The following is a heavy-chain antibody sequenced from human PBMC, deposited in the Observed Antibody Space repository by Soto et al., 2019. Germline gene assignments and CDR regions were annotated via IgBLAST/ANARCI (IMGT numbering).Heavy chain of an antibody. V-gene: IGHV5-51*01. CDR2: IYPGDSDT. CDR1: GYSFTSYW. J-gene: IGHJ3*02. Sequence: GESLKISCKGSGYSFTSYWIGWVRQMPGKGLEWMGIIYPGDSDTRYSPSFQGQVTISADKSISTVYLQWSSLKASDTAMYYCARHTTSRATAMRVRAFDIWGQGTMVTVSS. CDR3: ARHTTSRATAMRVRAFDI. D-gene: IGHD5-12*01.